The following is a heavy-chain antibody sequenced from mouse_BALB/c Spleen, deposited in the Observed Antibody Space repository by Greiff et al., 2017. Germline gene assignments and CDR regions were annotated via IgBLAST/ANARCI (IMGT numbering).Heavy chain of an antibody. CDR1: GFTFSSYT. J-gene: IGHJ4*01. Sequence: EVMLVESGGGLVQPGGSLKLSCAASGFTFSSYTMSWVRQTPEKRLEWVAYISNGGGSTYYPDTVKGRFTISRDNAKNTLYLQMSSLKSEDTAMYYCARDYDGAMDYWGQGTSVTVSS. V-gene: IGHV5-12-2*01. CDR3: ARDYDGAMDY. D-gene: IGHD2-4*01. CDR2: ISNGGGST.